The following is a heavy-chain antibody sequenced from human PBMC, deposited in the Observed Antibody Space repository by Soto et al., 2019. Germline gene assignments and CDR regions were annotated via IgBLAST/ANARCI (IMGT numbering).Heavy chain of an antibody. V-gene: IGHV1-2*02. CDR1: GYSFTGYY. CDR3: ATLKDYGDYPVYYYYGMDV. CDR2: INPNSGGT. J-gene: IGHJ6*02. D-gene: IGHD4-17*01. Sequence: VNVSCKDSGYSFTGYYMHWVRQAPVQELEWMGWINPNSGGTNYAQKFQGRFTMTRDTPISTAYMELSRLRSDDTAVYYCATLKDYGDYPVYYYYGMDVWGQGTTVTVSS.